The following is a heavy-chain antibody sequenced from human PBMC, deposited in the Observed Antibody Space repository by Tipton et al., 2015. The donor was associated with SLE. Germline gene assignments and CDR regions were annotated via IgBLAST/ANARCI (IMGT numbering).Heavy chain of an antibody. Sequence: TLSLTCTVSGGSISSSSYYWGWIRQPPGKGLEWIGSIYYSGSTYYNPSHKSRVTISVDTSKNQFSLKLSSVTAADTAVYYCAGMSYPREGYFDYWGQGTLVTVSS. CDR1: GGSISSSSYY. V-gene: IGHV4-39*07. D-gene: IGHD1-26*01. J-gene: IGHJ4*02. CDR2: IYYSGST. CDR3: AGMSYPREGYFDY.